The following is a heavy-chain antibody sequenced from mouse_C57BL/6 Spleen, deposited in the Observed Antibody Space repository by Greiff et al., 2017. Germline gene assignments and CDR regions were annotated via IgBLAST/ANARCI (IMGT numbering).Heavy chain of an antibody. V-gene: IGHV5-9*01. Sequence: EVKVVESGGGLVKPGGSLKLSCAASGFTFSSYTMSWVRQTPEKRLEWVATISGGGGNTYYPDSVKGRFTISRDNAKNTLYLQMSSLRSEDTALYYCARGWDGDFDYWGQGTTLTVSS. CDR3: ARGWDGDFDY. CDR1: GFTFSSYT. D-gene: IGHD4-1*01. CDR2: ISGGGGNT. J-gene: IGHJ2*01.